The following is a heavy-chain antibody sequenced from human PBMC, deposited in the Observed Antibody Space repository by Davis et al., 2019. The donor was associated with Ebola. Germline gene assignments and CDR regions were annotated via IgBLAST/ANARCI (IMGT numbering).Heavy chain of an antibody. Sequence: GGSLRLSCAASGFTFSDYYMSWIRQAPGKGLEWVSYISSSGSTIYYADSVKGRFTISRDNAKNSLYLQMNSLRAEDTAVYYCARENDYGDYVRVRYFQHWGQGTLVTVSS. D-gene: IGHD4-17*01. V-gene: IGHV3-11*01. CDR1: GFTFSDYY. CDR3: ARENDYGDYVRVRYFQH. J-gene: IGHJ1*01. CDR2: ISSSGSTI.